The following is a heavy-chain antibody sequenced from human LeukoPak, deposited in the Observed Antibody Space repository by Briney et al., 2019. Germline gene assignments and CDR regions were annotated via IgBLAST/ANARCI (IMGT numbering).Heavy chain of an antibody. CDR3: AGVSIAVAGTHH. D-gene: IGHD6-19*01. CDR2: ISGSGGST. J-gene: IGHJ4*02. Sequence: GGSLRLSCAASGFTFDDYGMSWVRQAPGKGLEWVSAISGSGGSTYYADSVKGRFTISRDNSKNTLYLQMNSLRAEDTAVYYCAGVSIAVAGTHHWGQGTLVTVSS. V-gene: IGHV3-23*01. CDR1: GFTFDDYG.